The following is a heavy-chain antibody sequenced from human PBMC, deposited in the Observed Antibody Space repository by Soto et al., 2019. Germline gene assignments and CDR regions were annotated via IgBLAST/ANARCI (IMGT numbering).Heavy chain of an antibody. CDR2: IGSRGESYAT. CDR3: AKDPVAYYYGSGSYYPTFDY. Sequence: GGSLRLSCAASGFTFGASALQWVRQASGKGLEWLGRIGSRGESYATTYDVSVKGRFTISRDDSKKTAYLQMNSLESEDTAVYYCAKDPVAYYYGSGSYYPTFDYWGQGTLVTVSS. J-gene: IGHJ4*02. V-gene: IGHV3-73*01. D-gene: IGHD3-10*01. CDR1: GFTFGASA.